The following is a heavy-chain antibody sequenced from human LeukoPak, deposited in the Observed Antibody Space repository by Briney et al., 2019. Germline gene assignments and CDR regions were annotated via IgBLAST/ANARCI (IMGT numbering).Heavy chain of an antibody. CDR1: GFTFTSHV. V-gene: IGHV3-64D*06. J-gene: IGHJ4*02. CDR2: VSMNVQTT. CDR3: VREGLERRTNFDY. D-gene: IGHD1-1*01. Sequence: GGSLRLSCSASGFTFTSHVMHWVRQAPGKGLQYVSGVSMNVQTTYYAGSVKGRFTISRDSSKNTVYLQMNSLTAEDTAVYYCVREGLERRTNFDYWGQGTLVSVSS.